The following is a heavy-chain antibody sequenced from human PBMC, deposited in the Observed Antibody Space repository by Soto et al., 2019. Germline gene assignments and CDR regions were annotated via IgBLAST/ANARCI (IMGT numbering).Heavy chain of an antibody. CDR2: ITGSGGST. J-gene: IGHJ3*02. Sequence: QRSSDAASGCTLSSYPLSWVRQAPGKGLEWVSAITGSGGSTYYADSVKGRFTISRDNSKNTLYLQMNSLRAEDTAVYYCAKDWAFDIWGQGTMVTVSS. CDR3: AKDWAFDI. V-gene: IGHV3-23*01. CDR1: GCTLSSYP.